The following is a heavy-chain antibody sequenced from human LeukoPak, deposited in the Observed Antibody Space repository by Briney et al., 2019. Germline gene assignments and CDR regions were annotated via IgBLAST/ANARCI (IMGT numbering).Heavy chain of an antibody. J-gene: IGHJ6*04. Sequence: PGGSLRLSCAASGFTFSSYEMNWVRQAPGKGLEWVSYISSSGSTIYYADSVKGRFTISRDNAKNSLYLQMNSLRAEDTAVYYCAKDFLRTYDCWSGSVGMDVWGKGTTVTVSS. D-gene: IGHD3-3*01. V-gene: IGHV3-48*03. CDR1: GFTFSSYE. CDR2: ISSSGSTI. CDR3: AKDFLRTYDCWSGSVGMDV.